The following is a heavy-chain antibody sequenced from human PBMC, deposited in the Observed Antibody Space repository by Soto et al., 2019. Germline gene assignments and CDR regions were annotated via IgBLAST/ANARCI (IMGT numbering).Heavy chain of an antibody. CDR2: ISYDGSNK. V-gene: IGHV3-30-3*01. CDR1: GFTFSSYA. CDR3: ARDGDTIFGVVIWNYFEY. Sequence: SLRLSCAASGFTFSSYAMHWVRQAPGKGLEWVAVISYDGSNKYYADSVKGRFTISRDNSKNTLYLQMNSLRAEDTAVYYCARDGDTIFGVVIWNYFEYWGQGTLVTVSS. J-gene: IGHJ4*02. D-gene: IGHD3-3*01.